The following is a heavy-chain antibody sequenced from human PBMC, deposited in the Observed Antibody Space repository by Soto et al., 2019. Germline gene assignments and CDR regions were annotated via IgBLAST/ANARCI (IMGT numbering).Heavy chain of an antibody. J-gene: IGHJ4*02. CDR2: IVPDGRNQ. CDR3: ARPSGVDSSSFDY. CDR1: GSPFD. D-gene: IGHD3-22*01. V-gene: IGHV3-30-3*01. Sequence: PGGSLRLSCVASGSPFDVHWVRQAPGKGPEWVAHIVPDGRNQYWADSVKGRFTGSRDNAKNTVYLQMNSLRTEDTAVYYCARPSGVDSSSFDYWGQGTLVTVSS.